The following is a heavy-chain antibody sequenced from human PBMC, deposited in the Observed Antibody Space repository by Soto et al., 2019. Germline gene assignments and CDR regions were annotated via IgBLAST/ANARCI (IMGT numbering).Heavy chain of an antibody. CDR1: GGTCNNYA. CDR3: AGFDGTLGRGGLYSPYEMDV. V-gene: IGHV1-69*01. J-gene: IGHJ6*02. Sequence: GPEVKKPGSSVKVSCKASGGTCNNYAINWVRQAPGKWLAWMGGIIPTFGTGNHAQKFQGRVTITADESTTTAYMELNSLRSEDTAIYCGAGFDGTLGRGGLYSPYEMDVWGHWTTFIVSS. D-gene: IGHD3-10*01. CDR2: IIPTFGTG.